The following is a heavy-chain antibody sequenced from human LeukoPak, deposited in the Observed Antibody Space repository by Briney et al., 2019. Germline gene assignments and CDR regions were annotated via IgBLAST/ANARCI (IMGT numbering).Heavy chain of an antibody. V-gene: IGHV3-23*01. Sequence: GGSLRLSCAASGFTFSSYAMSWVRQAPGKGLEWVSAISGSGGSTYYADSVKGRFTISRDNSKNTLYLQMNSLRAGDTAVYYCAKGLGSGSYYDYYYGMDVWGQGTTVTVSS. D-gene: IGHD1-26*01. CDR2: ISGSGGST. CDR1: GFTFSSYA. CDR3: AKGLGSGSYYDYYYGMDV. J-gene: IGHJ6*02.